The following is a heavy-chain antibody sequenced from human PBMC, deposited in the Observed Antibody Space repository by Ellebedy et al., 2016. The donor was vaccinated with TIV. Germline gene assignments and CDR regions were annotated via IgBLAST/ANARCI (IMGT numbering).Heavy chain of an antibody. CDR2: ISSSSSYT. CDR1: GFTFRDYY. CDR3: ATNGYYYGDSVDF. D-gene: IGHD4-17*01. J-gene: IGHJ4*02. Sequence: PGGSLRLSCAASGFTFRDYYMSWIRQAPGKGLEWVSYISSSSSYTNYADSVKGRFTVSRDNANNSLYLQMNSLRGEDTAVYYCATNGYYYGDSVDFWGQGTLVTVSS. V-gene: IGHV3-11*06.